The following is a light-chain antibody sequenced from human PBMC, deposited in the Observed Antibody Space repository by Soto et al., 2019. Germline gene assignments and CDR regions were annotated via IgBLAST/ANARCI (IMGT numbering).Light chain of an antibody. CDR2: EVN. Sequence: QSALTQPASVSGSPGQSVTISCTGPRSDIGDSNFISWYQHSPGKAPRLLSYEVNNRPSGISRRFSGSKAGNTASLTISGLLDDDEGDYFCASFRSGTIRIFGSGTKLTVL. CDR3: ASFRSGTIRI. V-gene: IGLV2-14*01. J-gene: IGLJ1*01. CDR1: RSDIGDSNF.